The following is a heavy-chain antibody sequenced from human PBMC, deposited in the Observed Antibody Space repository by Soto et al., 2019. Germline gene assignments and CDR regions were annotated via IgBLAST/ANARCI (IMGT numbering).Heavy chain of an antibody. CDR1: GFPFGENA. D-gene: IGHD6-19*01. CDR3: AKEDTSSGSLDY. V-gene: IGHV3-23*01. J-gene: IGHJ4*02. Sequence: SLRLSCASSGFPFGENAMSWVRQAPGKGLEWVSGISDSGATTYYADSVRGRFTISRDNSKNTLYLQMKSLRAEDSASYYCAKEDTSSGSLDYWGQGALVTVSS. CDR2: ISDSGATT.